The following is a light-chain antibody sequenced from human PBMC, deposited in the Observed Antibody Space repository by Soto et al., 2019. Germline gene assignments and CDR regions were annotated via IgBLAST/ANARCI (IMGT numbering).Light chain of an antibody. Sequence: DIQMTQSPSSLSASAGDRVTITCRASQSISSYVNWYQHKPGNAPKLLIYSASTLHSGVTSRFTGSGSGTHYHLTISSLQPQDIATYYCQQSYINKLNFGGGTKVEV. CDR2: SAS. CDR1: QSISSY. CDR3: QQSYINKLN. J-gene: IGKJ4*01. V-gene: IGKV1-39*01.